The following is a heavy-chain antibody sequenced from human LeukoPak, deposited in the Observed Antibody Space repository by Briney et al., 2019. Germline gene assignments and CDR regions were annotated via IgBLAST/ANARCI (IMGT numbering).Heavy chain of an antibody. CDR3: AKDPPTVMANAFHI. CDR2: ISGSGGTT. CDR1: GFTFSSYV. D-gene: IGHD5-18*01. V-gene: IGHV3-23*01. J-gene: IGHJ3*02. Sequence: GGSLRLSCAASGFTFSSYVMSWVRQAPGKGLEWVSSISGSGGTTYYADSVKGRFTISRDNSENTLYLQMNSLRADDTAVYSCAKDPPTVMANAFHIWGQGTMVTVP.